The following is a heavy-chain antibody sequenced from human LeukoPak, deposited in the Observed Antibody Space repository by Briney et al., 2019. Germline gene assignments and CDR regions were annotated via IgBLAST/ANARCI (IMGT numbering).Heavy chain of an antibody. CDR2: INAGNGNT. Sequence: GASVKVSCKASGYTFTSYAMHWVRQAPGQRLEWMGWINAGNGNTKYSQKFQGRVTMTEDTSTDTAYMELSSLRSEDTAVYFCTINRGSGSYYNYYYYYGMDVWGQGTTVTVSS. CDR1: GYTFTSYA. J-gene: IGHJ6*02. V-gene: IGHV1-3*01. D-gene: IGHD3-10*01. CDR3: TINRGSGSYYNYYYYYGMDV.